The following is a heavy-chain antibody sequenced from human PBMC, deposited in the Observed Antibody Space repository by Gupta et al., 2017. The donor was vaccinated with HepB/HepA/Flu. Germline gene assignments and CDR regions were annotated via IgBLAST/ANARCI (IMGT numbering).Heavy chain of an antibody. Sequence: LQLQESGPGLATPSETLSITCTVSGRSIRGSNNYWGWSSQPPGKGLEWIGNNYKIGSTDYNPSLKSRVTIFVDTSKNQFSLKLNFVTAADMAVYYCACLDARGVAGQFDFWGQGILVTVSS. CDR1: GRSIRGSNNY. V-gene: IGHV4-39*01. D-gene: IGHD6-19*01. CDR3: ACLDARGVAGQFDF. CDR2: NYKIGST. J-gene: IGHJ4*02.